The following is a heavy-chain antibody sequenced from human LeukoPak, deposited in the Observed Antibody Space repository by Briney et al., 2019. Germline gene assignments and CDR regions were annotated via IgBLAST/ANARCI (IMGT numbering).Heavy chain of an antibody. Sequence: SETLSLTCTVSGGSISSYYWSWIRQPPGKGLEWIGYIYYSGSTNYNPSLKSRVTISVDTSKNQFSLKLSSVTAADTAVYYCARERPWYSSSWFTPEGNYMDVWGKGTTVTVSS. V-gene: IGHV4-59*01. J-gene: IGHJ6*03. CDR2: IYYSGST. CDR3: ARERPWYSSSWFTPEGNYMDV. CDR1: GGSISSYY. D-gene: IGHD6-13*01.